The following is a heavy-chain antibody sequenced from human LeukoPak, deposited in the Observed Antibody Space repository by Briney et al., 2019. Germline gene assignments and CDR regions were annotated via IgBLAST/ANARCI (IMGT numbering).Heavy chain of an antibody. Sequence: SETLSLTCTVSGGSISSSSYYWGWIRQPPGKGLEWIGSIYCSGSTYYNPSLKSRVTISVDTSKSQFSLKLSSVTAADTAVYYCARHARIMITFGGVTLNWFDPWGQGTLVTVSS. V-gene: IGHV4-39*01. CDR1: GGSISSSSYY. CDR3: ARHARIMITFGGVTLNWFDP. D-gene: IGHD3-16*01. J-gene: IGHJ5*02. CDR2: IYCSGST.